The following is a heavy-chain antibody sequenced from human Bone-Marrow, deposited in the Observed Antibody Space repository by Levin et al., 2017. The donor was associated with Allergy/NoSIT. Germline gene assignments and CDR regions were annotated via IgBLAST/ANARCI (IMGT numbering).Heavy chain of an antibody. CDR2: ISYVAKKK. V-gene: IGHV3-30*18. Sequence: GGSLRLSCAASGLSFSSYAMYWLRQAPGKGLEWVALISYVAKKKRFADSVRGRFSISRDNSKNTLYLQMDSLRTEDTAIYYCAKAEVACDVWGQGTLVAVSS. J-gene: IGHJ4*02. CDR1: GLSFSSYA. CDR3: AKAEVACDV. D-gene: IGHD2-15*01.